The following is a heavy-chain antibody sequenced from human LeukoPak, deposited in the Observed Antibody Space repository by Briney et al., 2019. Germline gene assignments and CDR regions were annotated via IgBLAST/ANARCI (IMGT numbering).Heavy chain of an antibody. J-gene: IGHJ6*04. CDR3: AELGITMIGGV. D-gene: IGHD3-10*02. V-gene: IGHV3-48*03. CDR1: GFTVSSYE. CDR2: ISSSGSTI. Sequence: GGSLTLSCAAYGFTVSSYEMNWVRQAPGKGREWVSYISSSGSTIYYADSVKGRFTISRDNAKNSLYLQMNSLRAEDTAVYYCAELGITMIGGVWGKGTTVTISS.